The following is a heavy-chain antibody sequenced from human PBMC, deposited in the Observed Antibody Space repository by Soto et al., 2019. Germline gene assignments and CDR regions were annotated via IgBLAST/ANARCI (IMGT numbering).Heavy chain of an antibody. D-gene: IGHD6-6*01. Sequence: GGSLRLSCAASGFTFSSYNMNWVRQAPGKGLEWVSSISSSSSYIYYADSVKGRFTISRDNAKKSLYLHMNSLRAEDTAVYYCVRGPPYSSSSGGFDYWGQGTLVTVSS. CDR2: ISSSSSYI. CDR1: GFTFSSYN. J-gene: IGHJ4*02. V-gene: IGHV3-21*01. CDR3: VRGPPYSSSSGGFDY.